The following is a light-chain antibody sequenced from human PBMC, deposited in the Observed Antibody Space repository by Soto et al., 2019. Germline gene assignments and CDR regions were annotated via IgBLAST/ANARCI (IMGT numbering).Light chain of an antibody. V-gene: IGKV3-11*01. Sequence: EIVLTQSPATLSLSPGDRATLSCRASQSVSSYLAWYQQKPGQAPRLLISGASNRATGIPARFSGSGSGTDFTLTISSLEPEDFAVYFCQHRASWPLSFGGGTKVEI. CDR1: QSVSSY. J-gene: IGKJ4*01. CDR3: QHRASWPLS. CDR2: GAS.